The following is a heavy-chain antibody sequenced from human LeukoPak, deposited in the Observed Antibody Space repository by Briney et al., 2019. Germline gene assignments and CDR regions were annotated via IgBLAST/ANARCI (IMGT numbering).Heavy chain of an antibody. V-gene: IGHV3-48*02. CDR2: ISSSSTTI. Sequence: GGSLRLSCAASGFTFSRYNMNWVRQAPGRGLEWVSHISSSSTTIHYADSVKCRFTISRDNAKNSLYLQMDSLRDEDTAVYYCARDYYDSTGYYQGDHWGQGTLVTVSS. CDR1: GFTFSRYN. J-gene: IGHJ4*02. CDR3: ARDYYDSTGYYQGDH. D-gene: IGHD3-22*01.